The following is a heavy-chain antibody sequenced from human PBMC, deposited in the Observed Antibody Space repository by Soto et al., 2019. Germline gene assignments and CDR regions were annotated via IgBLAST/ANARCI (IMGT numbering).Heavy chain of an antibody. D-gene: IGHD5-12*01. CDR3: ARDPAPDIVATSGY. CDR2: ICYSGST. J-gene: IGHJ4*02. Sequence: SETLSLTCTVSGGSISSGDYYWSWIRQPPGKGLEWIGYICYSGSTYYNPSLKSRVTISVDTSKNQFSLKLSSVTAADTAVYYCARDPAPDIVATSGYWGQGTLVTVSS. CDR1: GGSISSGDYY. V-gene: IGHV4-30-4*01.